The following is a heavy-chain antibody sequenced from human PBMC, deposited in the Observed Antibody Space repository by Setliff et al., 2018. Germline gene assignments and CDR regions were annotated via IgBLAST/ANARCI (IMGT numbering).Heavy chain of an antibody. CDR1: GYTFTSSD. CDR2: MNPNSGNT. Sequence: ASVKVSCKASGYTFTSSDINWVRQATGQGLEWMGWMNPNSGNTGYAQKFQGRVTITTDESTSTAYMELSSLRSEDTAVYYCARVSGPLTLDGPVDIVARGLDAFDIWGQGTMVTVSS. V-gene: IGHV1-8*01. D-gene: IGHD5-12*01. CDR3: ARVSGPLTLDGPVDIVARGLDAFDI. J-gene: IGHJ3*02.